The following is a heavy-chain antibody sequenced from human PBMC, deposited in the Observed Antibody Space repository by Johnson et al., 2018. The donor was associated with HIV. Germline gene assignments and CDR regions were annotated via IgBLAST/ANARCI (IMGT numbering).Heavy chain of an antibody. D-gene: IGHD3-9*01. Sequence: QVQLVESGGGVVRPGGSLRLSCEGSGFSFDDYGISWVRQAPGKGLEWVTVISYDGSTKYYADSVKGRFTISRDNSKNTLYLQMNSLRAEDTAVYYCASPEAPYYDILTGYYAAFDIWGQGTMVTVSS. CDR1: GFSFDDYG. CDR3: ASPEAPYYDILTGYYAAFDI. CDR2: ISYDGSTK. J-gene: IGHJ3*02. V-gene: IGHV3-30*03.